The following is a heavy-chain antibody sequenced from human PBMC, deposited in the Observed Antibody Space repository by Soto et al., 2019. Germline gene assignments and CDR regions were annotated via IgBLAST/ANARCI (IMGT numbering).Heavy chain of an antibody. CDR2: ISSSSSTI. CDR3: ARDKGRSPLDY. D-gene: IGHD2-15*01. J-gene: IGHJ4*02. CDR1: GFTFNNYS. V-gene: IGHV3-48*01. Sequence: PGGSLRLSCAASGFTFNNYSMNWVRQAPGKGLEWFSYISSSSSTIYSADSVKGRFTISRDNAKNSLYLQMNSLRAEDTAVYYCARDKGRSPLDYWGQGTLVTVSS.